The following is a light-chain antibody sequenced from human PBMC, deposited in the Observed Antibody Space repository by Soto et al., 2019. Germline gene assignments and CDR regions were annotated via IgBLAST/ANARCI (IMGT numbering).Light chain of an antibody. V-gene: IGKV1-9*01. Sequence: DIQLTQSPSSLSASLGDRVTITCRASQGVSSYFAWYQQKPADAPTLLIYDASSLQTGVPARFSGSGSGTEFTLTISSLQPEDFATYYCQHFNSYLYTFGQGTKVDIK. J-gene: IGKJ2*01. CDR3: QHFNSYLYT. CDR2: DAS. CDR1: QGVSSY.